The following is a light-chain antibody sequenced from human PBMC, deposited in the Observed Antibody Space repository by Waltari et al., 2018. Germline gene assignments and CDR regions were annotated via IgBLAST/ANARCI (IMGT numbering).Light chain of an antibody. J-gene: IGLJ2*01. CDR1: SGSVPTTSY. Sequence: QPVVTQEPSLSVSPGATVTLTCGLNSGSVPTTSYPSWFQQPPGQAPRTLIHTTNIRSSGVPDRFSGSILGNKAALTITGAQADDESHYYCVLYVGRGIKVFGGGTKLTVL. CDR3: VLYVGRGIKV. V-gene: IGLV8-61*01. CDR2: TTN.